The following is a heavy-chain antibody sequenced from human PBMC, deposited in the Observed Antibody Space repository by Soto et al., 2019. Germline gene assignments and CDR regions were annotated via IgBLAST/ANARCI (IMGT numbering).Heavy chain of an antibody. Sequence: QVQLVESGGGVVQPGRSLRLSCAASGFTFSSYGMHWVRQAPGKGLERVAVIWYDGSNKYYADSVKGRFTISRDNSKNTLYLQMNSLRAEDTAVYYCASLTVTTDWYFDLWVRGSLVT. CDR1: GFTFSSYG. J-gene: IGHJ2*01. D-gene: IGHD4-17*01. V-gene: IGHV3-33*01. CDR2: IWYDGSNK. CDR3: ASLTVTTDWYFDL.